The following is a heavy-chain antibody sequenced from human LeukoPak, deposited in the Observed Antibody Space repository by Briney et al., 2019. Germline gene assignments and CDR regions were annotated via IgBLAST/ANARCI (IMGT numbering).Heavy chain of an antibody. Sequence: TGGSLRLSCAASGFTFSSYWMSWVRQAPGKGLEWVANIKQDGSEKYYVDSVKGRFTISRDNAKNSLYLQMNSLRAEDTAVYYCARNGYDSVGYYYGMDVWGQGTTVTVSS. D-gene: IGHD5-12*01. J-gene: IGHJ6*02. CDR1: GFTFSSYW. CDR2: IKQDGSEK. CDR3: ARNGYDSVGYYYGMDV. V-gene: IGHV3-7*01.